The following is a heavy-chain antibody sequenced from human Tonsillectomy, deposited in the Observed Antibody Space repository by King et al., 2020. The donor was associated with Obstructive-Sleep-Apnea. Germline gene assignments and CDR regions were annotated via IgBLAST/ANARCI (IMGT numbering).Heavy chain of an antibody. Sequence: VQLVESGGGLVQPGGSLRLSCAASGITFSSYSMNWVRQAPGKGLEWVLNLSSSTSTIYYADSVKGRFTISRDNAKNSLYLQMNSLRAEDTAVYYCATGGPDAFDFWGRGTMVTVSS. CDR2: LSSSTSTI. V-gene: IGHV3-48*04. D-gene: IGHD3-16*01. CDR1: GITFSSYS. CDR3: ATGGPDAFDF. J-gene: IGHJ3*01.